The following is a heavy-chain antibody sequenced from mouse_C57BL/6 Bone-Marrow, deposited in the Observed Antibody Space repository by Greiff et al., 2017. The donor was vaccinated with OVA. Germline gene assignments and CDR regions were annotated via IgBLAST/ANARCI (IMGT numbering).Heavy chain of an antibody. Sequence: EVKLVESGGDLVQPGGSLKLSCAASGFTFSSYGMSWVRPTPDKRLEWVATISSGGSYTYYPDSVKGRFTISRDNAKNTLYLQMSSLKSEDTAMYYCARPQTAQATFWFAYWGQGTLVTVSA. D-gene: IGHD3-2*02. CDR2: ISSGGSYT. CDR1: GFTFSSYG. J-gene: IGHJ3*01. V-gene: IGHV5-6*01. CDR3: ARPQTAQATFWFAY.